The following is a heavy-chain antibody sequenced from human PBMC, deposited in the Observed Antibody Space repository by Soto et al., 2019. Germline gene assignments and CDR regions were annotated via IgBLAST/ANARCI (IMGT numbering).Heavy chain of an antibody. Sequence: QVQLVQSGAEEKKPESSVKVSCKASGGTLSSYAISWVRQAPGQGLEWMGGIIPIFGPANYAQKFEGRVTITADESTSTAYMELRSLRSEDTAVYYSAREDTIFVQVARTMDVWGQGTTVTVSS. CDR3: AREDTIFVQVARTMDV. CDR1: GGTLSSYA. J-gene: IGHJ6*02. V-gene: IGHV1-69*12. D-gene: IGHD3-3*01. CDR2: IIPIFGPA.